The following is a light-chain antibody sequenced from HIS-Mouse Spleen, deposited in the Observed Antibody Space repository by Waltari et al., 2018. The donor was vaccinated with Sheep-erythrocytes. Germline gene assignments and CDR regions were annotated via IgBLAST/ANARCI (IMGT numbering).Light chain of an antibody. J-gene: IGKJ2*01. CDR2: AAS. V-gene: IGKV1-6*01. Sequence: ANQMTQSPSSLSASVGDRVTITCRASQGIRNDLGWYQQNPGKAPKLLIYAASSLQSGVPSRFSGSGSGTDFTLTISSLQPEDFATYYCLQDYNYPYTFGQGTKLEIK. CDR3: LQDYNYPYT. CDR1: QGIRND.